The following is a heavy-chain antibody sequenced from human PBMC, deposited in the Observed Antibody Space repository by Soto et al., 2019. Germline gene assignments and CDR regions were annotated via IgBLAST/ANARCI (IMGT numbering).Heavy chain of an antibody. CDR2: INAGNGNT. D-gene: IGHD3-3*01. CDR1: GYTFTSNA. Sequence: ASVKVSCKASGYTFTSNAMHWVRQAPGQRFEWMGWINAGNGNTKYSQKFQGRVTITRDTSASTAYMELSSLRSEDTAVYYCARQVDITIFGVVTACDYWGQGTLVTVSS. J-gene: IGHJ4*02. V-gene: IGHV1-3*01. CDR3: ARQVDITIFGVVTACDY.